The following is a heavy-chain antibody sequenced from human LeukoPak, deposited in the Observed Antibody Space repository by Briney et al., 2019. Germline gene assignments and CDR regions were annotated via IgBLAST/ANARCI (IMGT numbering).Heavy chain of an antibody. J-gene: IGHJ4*02. D-gene: IGHD6-6*01. CDR2: ISSSSSYI. V-gene: IGHV3-21*04. Sequence: GGSLRLSCAASGFTFSSYSMNWVRQAPGKGLEWVSSISSSSSYIYYADSVKGRFTISRDNSKNTLYLQMNSLRAEDTAVYYCAKVAFEYSSSFGYFDYWGQGTLVTVSS. CDR3: AKVAFEYSSSFGYFDY. CDR1: GFTFSSYS.